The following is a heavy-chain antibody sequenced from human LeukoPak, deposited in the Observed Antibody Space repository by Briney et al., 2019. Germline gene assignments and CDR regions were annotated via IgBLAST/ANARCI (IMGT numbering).Heavy chain of an antibody. CDR1: GFTFSSYA. D-gene: IGHD3-9*01. V-gene: IGHV3-23*01. J-gene: IGHJ4*02. CDR3: AKAMGSQTGFAYYFDY. Sequence: GGSLRLSCAASGFTFSSYAMSWVRQAPGKGLEWVSAISGSGGSTYYADSVKGRFIISRDNSKNTLSLQMNSLRAEDTAVYYCAKAMGSQTGFAYYFDYWGRGTLVTVSS. CDR2: ISGSGGST.